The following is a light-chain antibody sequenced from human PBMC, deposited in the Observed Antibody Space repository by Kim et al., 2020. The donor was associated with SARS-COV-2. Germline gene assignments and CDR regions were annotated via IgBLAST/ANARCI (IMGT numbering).Light chain of an antibody. J-gene: IGKJ4*01. CDR2: DGS. Sequence: LFPGERATLSCRASQSVTSNFSGCQQKPGHAPRLLIIDGSNRAARSPSKFIGSGSGRNVSLTIISRLPYDFAVYYCRQRNSWPLTFGGGTKVDIK. V-gene: IGKV3-11*02. CDR1: QSVTSN. CDR3: RQRNSWPLT.